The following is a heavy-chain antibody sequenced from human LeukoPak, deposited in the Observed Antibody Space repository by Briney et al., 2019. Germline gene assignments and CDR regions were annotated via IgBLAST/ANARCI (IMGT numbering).Heavy chain of an antibody. D-gene: IGHD1-26*01. CDR2: IYTNGGI. J-gene: IGHJ4*02. CDR1: GGSINSGNYY. CDR3: AREGAGYY. V-gene: IGHV4-61*02. Sequence: SETLSLACTVSGGSINSGNYYWNWIRQPAGKGLEWTGRIYTNGGIMYNPSLKSRVAISMDTSKNQFSLDLNSVTAADTAMYYCAREGAGYYWGQGTLVTVSS.